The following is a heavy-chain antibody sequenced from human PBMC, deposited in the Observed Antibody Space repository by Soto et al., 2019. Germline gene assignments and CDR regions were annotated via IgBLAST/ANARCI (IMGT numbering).Heavy chain of an antibody. J-gene: IGHJ4*02. CDR1: GGSVSSGFYY. V-gene: IGHV4-61*01. CDR2: IYYSGTT. Sequence: QMQLQESGPGLVKPSETLSLTCTVSGGSVSSGFYYWTWIRQSSGKGPEWIGYIYYSGTTSYNPSLKSRVTMSRDTSKNLFSLELNSVTAADTAVYYCARGRYSYGHFDFWGRGTLVTVSS. CDR3: ARGRYSYGHFDF. D-gene: IGHD5-18*01.